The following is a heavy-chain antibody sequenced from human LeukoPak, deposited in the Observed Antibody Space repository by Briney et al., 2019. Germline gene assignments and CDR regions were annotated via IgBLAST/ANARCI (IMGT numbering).Heavy chain of an antibody. V-gene: IGHV4-39*01. CDR1: GGSINSSSYY. J-gene: IGHJ5*02. Sequence: SETLSLTCTDSGGSINSSSYYWGWIRQPPGKGLEWIGSIYYSGNSYYNPSLKRRVSILVDTSKNQFSLRLSSVTAADTAVYYCASHTKYGDYVRWFDPWGQGTLVTVSS. D-gene: IGHD4-17*01. CDR3: ASHTKYGDYVRWFDP. CDR2: IYYSGNS.